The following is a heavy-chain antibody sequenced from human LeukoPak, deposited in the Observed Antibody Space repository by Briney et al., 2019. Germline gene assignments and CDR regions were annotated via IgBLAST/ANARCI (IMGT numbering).Heavy chain of an antibody. J-gene: IGHJ4*02. Sequence: PGGSLRLSCAPSGFTFSTYAMGWVRQAPGKGLEWVSSISANGAGAYYADSVKGRATISRDNSKNTLYLQMNSLRADDTAIYYCARTGLTTSNFDYWGQGTLVTVSS. CDR2: ISANGAGA. V-gene: IGHV3-23*01. CDR3: ARTGLTTSNFDY. D-gene: IGHD3-3*01. CDR1: GFTFSTYA.